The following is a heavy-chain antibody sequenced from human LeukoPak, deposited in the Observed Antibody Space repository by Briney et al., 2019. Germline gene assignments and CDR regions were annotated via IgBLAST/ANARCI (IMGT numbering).Heavy chain of an antibody. D-gene: IGHD2-8*01. J-gene: IGHJ4*02. CDR3: AKDTSIGKYCTSGVCSPFDY. CDR2: FTGGGTT. V-gene: IGHV3-23*01. CDR1: GFTFNIYT. Sequence: GGSLRLSCAASGFTFNIYTMSWVRQAPGKGLEWVSAFTGGGTTYYADSVKGRFTISRDNSKNTLYLHVNSLRAEDTAVYYCAKDTSIGKYCTSGVCSPFDYWGQGTLVTVSS.